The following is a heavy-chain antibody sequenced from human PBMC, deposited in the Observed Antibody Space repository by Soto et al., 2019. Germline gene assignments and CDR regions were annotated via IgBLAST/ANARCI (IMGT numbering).Heavy chain of an antibody. Sequence: ASVKVSCYASGYTFTGCYVHWVRHAPGRGLEWWGWINPNSGDTYLAQRFQGRVTMNRDTSIGTAYMELRGLTSDDTAEYYCAKGGAIVAAGTRVYLYNAMDVWGQGTTVTVSS. CDR3: AKGGAIVAAGTRVYLYNAMDV. V-gene: IGHV1-2*02. D-gene: IGHD1-26*01. CDR2: INPNSGDT. CDR1: GYTFTGCY. J-gene: IGHJ6*02.